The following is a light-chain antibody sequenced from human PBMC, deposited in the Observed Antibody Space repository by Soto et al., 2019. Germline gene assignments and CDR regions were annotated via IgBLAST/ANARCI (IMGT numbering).Light chain of an antibody. J-gene: IGKJ5*01. Sequence: WRASQSISSWVAWYQQTPGKAPKLLIYDASRLGSGLPSCFSGSGCATEFPPTISSLQPDDSATYCCQQYQTSAAFGQGTRLEIK. CDR2: DAS. CDR3: QQYQTSAA. V-gene: IGKV1-5*01. CDR1: QSISSW.